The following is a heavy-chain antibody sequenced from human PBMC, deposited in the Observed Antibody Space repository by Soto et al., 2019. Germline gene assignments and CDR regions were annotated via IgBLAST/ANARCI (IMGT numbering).Heavy chain of an antibody. CDR2: INHSGST. J-gene: IGHJ5*02. CDR3: ARGPLLVATITDRFDP. CDR1: GGSFSGYY. V-gene: IGHV4-34*01. Sequence: QVQLQQWGAGLLKPSETLSLTCAVYGGSFSGYYWSWIRQPPGKGLEWIGEINHSGSTNYNPSLKSRVTISVDTPKNQFSLKLSSVTAADTAVYYCARGPLLVATITDRFDPWGQGTLVTVSS. D-gene: IGHD5-12*01.